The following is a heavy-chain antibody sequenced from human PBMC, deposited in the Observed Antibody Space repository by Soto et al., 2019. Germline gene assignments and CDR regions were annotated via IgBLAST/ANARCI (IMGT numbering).Heavy chain of an antibody. CDR1: GLPFSSNN. V-gene: IGHV3-66*01. CDR3: ARVNAVYYYGMDV. D-gene: IGHD2-2*01. Sequence: PGGSLRLSCAAAGLPFSSNNMNWVRPAPGKGLERVSVIDSGGSRDYADSVKGRFTISRDNSKNTLYLQMNNLRAEDTAVYYCARVNAVYYYGMDVWGQGSTVTVS. CDR2: IDSGGSR. J-gene: IGHJ6*02.